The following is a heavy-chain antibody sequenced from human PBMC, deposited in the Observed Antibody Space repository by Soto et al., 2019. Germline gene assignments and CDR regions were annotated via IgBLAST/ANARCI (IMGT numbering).Heavy chain of an antibody. J-gene: IGHJ3*02. V-gene: IGHV3-48*01. CDR1: GFTFSSYS. CDR3: ARERGGVGVVAATAPGEQTYYI. CDR2: ISSSSSTI. Sequence: GGSLRLSCAASGFTFSSYSMNWVRQAPGKGLEWVSYISSSSSTIYYADSVKGRFTISRDNAKNSLYLQMNSLRAEDTAVYYCARERGGVGVVAATAPGEQTYYICGQETMVTVSS. D-gene: IGHD2-15*01.